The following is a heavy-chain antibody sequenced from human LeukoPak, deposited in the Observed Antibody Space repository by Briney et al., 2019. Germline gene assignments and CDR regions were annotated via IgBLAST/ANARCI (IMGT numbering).Heavy chain of an antibody. CDR3: AREGQLLWFGELFGRVRVDYYMDV. J-gene: IGHJ6*03. CDR1: GFIFSSYA. CDR2: ISSNGGST. V-gene: IGHV3-64*01. Sequence: GGSLRLSCAASGFIFSSYAMHWVRQAPGKGLEYVSAISSNGGSTYYANSVKGRFTISRDNSKNTLYLQMGSLRAEDMAVYYCAREGQLLWFGELFGRVRVDYYMDVWGKGTTVTVSS. D-gene: IGHD3-10*01.